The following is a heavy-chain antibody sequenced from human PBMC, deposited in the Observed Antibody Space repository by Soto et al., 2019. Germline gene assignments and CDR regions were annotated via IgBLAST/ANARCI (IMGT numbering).Heavy chain of an antibody. CDR2: IIPIFGTA. CDR1: GGTFSSYA. CDR3: ARAPGSSWYQYRTEFDP. D-gene: IGHD6-13*01. J-gene: IGHJ5*02. Sequence: QVQLVQSGAEVKKPGSSVKVSCKASGGTFSSYAISWVRQAPGQGLEWMGGIIPIFGTANYAQKFQGRVTITADESTSKXYMELSSLRSEDTAVYYCARAPGSSWYQYRTEFDPWGQGTLVTVSS. V-gene: IGHV1-69*12.